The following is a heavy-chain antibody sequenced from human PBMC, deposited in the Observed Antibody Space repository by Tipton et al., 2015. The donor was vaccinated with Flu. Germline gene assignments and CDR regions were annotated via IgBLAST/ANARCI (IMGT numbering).Heavy chain of an antibody. D-gene: IGHD3-10*01. Sequence: LSCTVSGGSISSGGYYWSWIRQHPGKGLEWIGYIYYSGSTYYNPSLKSRVTISVDTSKNQFSLKLSSVTAADTAVYYCARVLGSGSYSREYYFDYWGQGTLVTVSS. J-gene: IGHJ4*02. CDR1: GGSISSGGYY. CDR3: ARVLGSGSYSREYYFDY. V-gene: IGHV4-31*02. CDR2: IYYSGST.